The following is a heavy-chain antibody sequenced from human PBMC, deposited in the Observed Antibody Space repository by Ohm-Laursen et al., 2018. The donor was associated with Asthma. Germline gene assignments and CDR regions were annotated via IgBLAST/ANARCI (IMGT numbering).Heavy chain of an antibody. D-gene: IGHD3-10*01. CDR2: IYRGGTT. CDR3: ARGQGSGDISGSDPFDL. V-gene: IGHV3-53*01. Sequence: SLRLSCAASGFSGSRHFMNWIRQGPEKGLEWVSDIYRGGTTFYADSVKGRFTISRDDSKNTLNLQMSSLRGDDTAVYYCARGQGSGDISGSDPFDLWGQGTTVIVSS. CDR1: GFSGSRHF. J-gene: IGHJ3*01.